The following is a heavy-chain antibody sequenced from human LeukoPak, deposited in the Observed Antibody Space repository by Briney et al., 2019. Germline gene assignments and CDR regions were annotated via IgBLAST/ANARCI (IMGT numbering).Heavy chain of an antibody. Sequence: PGGSLRLSCAASGFTFSIHAMSWARQARGKGLECVSALSDTCDDTYYPAPVKGRFTICRDNHENKVYLEMHGRVGEDTAVYYCSRYCISPSCPPDSYYGMDVWGQGTTVTVFS. J-gene: IGHJ6*02. CDR2: LSDTCDDT. D-gene: IGHD2-2*01. V-gene: IGHV3-23*01. CDR3: SRYCISPSCPPDSYYGMDV. CDR1: GFTFSIHA.